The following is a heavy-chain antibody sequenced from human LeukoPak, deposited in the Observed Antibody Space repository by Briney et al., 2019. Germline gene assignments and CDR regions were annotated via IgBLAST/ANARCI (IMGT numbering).Heavy chain of an antibody. D-gene: IGHD6-13*01. Sequence: ASVKVSCKTTGYSFTTFHINWVRQAPGQGPEWMGWVNPDTGNTGFAQKFQGRVTITADKSTSTAYMELSSLRSEDTAVYYCARVVGLTGYSSSWYSGYYYYMDVWGKGTTVTVSS. CDR1: GYSFTTFH. J-gene: IGHJ6*03. CDR3: ARVVGLTGYSSSWYSGYYYYMDV. CDR2: VNPDTGNT. V-gene: IGHV1-8*03.